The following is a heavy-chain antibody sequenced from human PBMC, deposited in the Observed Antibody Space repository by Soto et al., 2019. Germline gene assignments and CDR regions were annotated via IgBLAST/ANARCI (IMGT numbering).Heavy chain of an antibody. CDR2: IYYSGST. CDR1: GGSISSYY. J-gene: IGHJ5*02. CDR3: ARSTRVPNWFDP. Sequence: SETLSLTCTVSGGSISSYYWSWIRQPPGKGLEWIGYIYYSGSTNYNPSLKSRVTISVDTSKNQFSLKLSSVTAADTAVYYCARSTRVPNWFDPWGQGTRVTVSS. D-gene: IGHD2-2*01. V-gene: IGHV4-59*01.